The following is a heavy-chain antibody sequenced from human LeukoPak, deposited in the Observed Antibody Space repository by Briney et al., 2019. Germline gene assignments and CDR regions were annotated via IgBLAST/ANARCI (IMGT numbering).Heavy chain of an antibody. J-gene: IGHJ6*02. CDR1: GFTFSSYS. CDR3: ARDAFVAAAATSYDNYYYYYGMDV. V-gene: IGHV3-48*01. CDR2: ISSSSSTI. D-gene: IGHD6-13*01. Sequence: PGGSLRLSCAASGFTFSSYSMNWVRQAPGKGLEWVSYISSSSSTIYYADSVKGRFTISRDNAKNSLYLQMDSLRAEDTAVYYCARDAFVAAAATSYDNYYYYYGMDVWGQGTTVTVSS.